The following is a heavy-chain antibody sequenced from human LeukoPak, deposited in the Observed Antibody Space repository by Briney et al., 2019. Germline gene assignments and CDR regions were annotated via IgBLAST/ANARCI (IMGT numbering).Heavy chain of an antibody. Sequence: GGSLRLSCAASGFSFSSYEMNWVRQAPGKGLEWVSYISSSGSTIYYADSVKGRFTISRDNAKNSLYLQMNSLRAEDTAVYYCARSRRYSSGWWGPSEYFQHWGQGTLVTVSS. D-gene: IGHD6-19*01. CDR2: ISSSGSTI. CDR3: ARSRRYSSGWWGPSEYFQH. J-gene: IGHJ1*01. CDR1: GFSFSSYE. V-gene: IGHV3-48*03.